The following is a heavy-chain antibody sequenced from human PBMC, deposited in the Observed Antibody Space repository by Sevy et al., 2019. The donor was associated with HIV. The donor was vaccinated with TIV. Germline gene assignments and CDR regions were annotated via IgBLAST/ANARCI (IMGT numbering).Heavy chain of an antibody. J-gene: IGHJ4*02. CDR2: ISSSGAST. V-gene: IGHV3-23*01. D-gene: IGHD3-10*01. CDR3: VKVAGSGTYYSGDFDY. Sequence: GGSLRLSCAASGFTFTSQAMSWVRQAPGKGLGWVSGISSSGASTYYAESAKGRFTISRDNSKSTLYLQMNSLRAEDTALYYCVKVAGSGTYYSGDFDYWGQGTLVTVSS. CDR1: GFTFTSQA.